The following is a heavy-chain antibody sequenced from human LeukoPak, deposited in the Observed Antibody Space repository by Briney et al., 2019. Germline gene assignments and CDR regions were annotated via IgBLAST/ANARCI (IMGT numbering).Heavy chain of an antibody. Sequence: SETLSLTCTVSGGSISSGGYYWSWTRQHPGKGLEWIGYIYYSGSTYYNPSLKSRVTISVDTSKNQFSLKLSSVTAADTAVYYCARVASGVGYNWFDPWGQGTLVTVSS. D-gene: IGHD2-15*01. CDR3: ARVASGVGYNWFDP. J-gene: IGHJ5*02. V-gene: IGHV4-31*02. CDR2: IYYSGST. CDR1: GGSISSGGYY.